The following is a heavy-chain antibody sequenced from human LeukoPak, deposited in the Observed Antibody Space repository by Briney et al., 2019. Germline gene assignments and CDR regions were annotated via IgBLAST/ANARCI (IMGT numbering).Heavy chain of an antibody. Sequence: GGSLRLSCAASGFTFSDHYMDWVRQAPGKGLEWVGRTRNKANSYTTEYAASVKGRFTISRDDSKNSLYLQMNSLKTEDTAVYYCAREVWYSSSWYRYGMDVWGQGTTVTVSS. J-gene: IGHJ6*02. CDR2: TRNKANSYTT. D-gene: IGHD6-13*01. CDR3: AREVWYSSSWYRYGMDV. CDR1: GFTFSDHY. V-gene: IGHV3-72*01.